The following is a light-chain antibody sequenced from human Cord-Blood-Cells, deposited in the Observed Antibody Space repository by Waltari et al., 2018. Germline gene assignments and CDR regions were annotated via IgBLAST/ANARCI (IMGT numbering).Light chain of an antibody. V-gene: IGLV2-11*01. CDR3: CSYAGSYTFVV. J-gene: IGLJ2*01. Sequence: QSALTQPRSVSGSPGQSVTISCTGTSSDVGGYNYVSWYQQHPGNAPKLMIYDVSKRPSGFPDRFSGCKSGNTASLTSSGLQAEDEADYYCCSYAGSYTFVVFGGGTKLTVL. CDR1: SSDVGGYNY. CDR2: DVS.